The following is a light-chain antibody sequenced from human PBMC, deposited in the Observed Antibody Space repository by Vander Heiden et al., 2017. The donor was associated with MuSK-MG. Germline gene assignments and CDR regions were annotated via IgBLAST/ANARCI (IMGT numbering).Light chain of an antibody. Sequence: SYALTQPPSVSVSPGQTASITCSGHQLGDKYACWYKQKPGQSPVMVIYKGSKRPSGIPERFSGYNAGNTATLTMSGTQAMDEADYYCQAWDSRQVVFGGGTKLTVL. CDR2: KGS. CDR3: QAWDSRQVV. CDR1: QLGDKY. J-gene: IGLJ2*01. V-gene: IGLV3-1*01.